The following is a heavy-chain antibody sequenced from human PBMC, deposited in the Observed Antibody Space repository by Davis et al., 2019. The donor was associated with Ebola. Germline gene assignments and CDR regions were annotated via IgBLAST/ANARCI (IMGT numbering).Heavy chain of an antibody. CDR2: IRSKANSYAT. D-gene: IGHD3-3*01. CDR1: GFTFSGSA. CDR3: TISSFGVVIRSFDI. V-gene: IGHV3-73*01. J-gene: IGHJ3*02. Sequence: GGSLTLSCLASGFTFSGSATHWVRPAYGKGLEWVGRIRSKANSYATAYAASVKGRFTISRDDSKNTAYLQMNSLKTEDTAVYYCTISSFGVVIRSFDIWGQGTMVTVSS.